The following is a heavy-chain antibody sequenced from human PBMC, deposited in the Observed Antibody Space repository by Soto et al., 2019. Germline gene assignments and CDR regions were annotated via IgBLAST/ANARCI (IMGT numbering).Heavy chain of an antibody. Sequence: GASVKVSCKVSGYTLTELSMHWVRQAPGKGLEWMGGFDPEDGETNYAQKFQGRVTITEDASTDTAYMELSSLRSEDTAVYYCAREGPKYRLGSSPRELPQVTNWFDPWGQGTLVTVSS. D-gene: IGHD6-19*01. CDR1: GYTLTELS. V-gene: IGHV1-24*01. CDR3: AREGPKYRLGSSPRELPQVTNWFDP. J-gene: IGHJ5*02. CDR2: FDPEDGET.